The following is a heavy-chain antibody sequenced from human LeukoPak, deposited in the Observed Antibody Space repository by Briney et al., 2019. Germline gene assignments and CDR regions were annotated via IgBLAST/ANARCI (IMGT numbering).Heavy chain of an antibody. V-gene: IGHV3-48*01. CDR3: ARFISLGG. D-gene: IGHD3-10*01. Sequence: TGGSLRLSCAVSGFTFSSYSRNWVRRAPGKGLEWISYIGSSVSTRYYADSVKGRFTISRDNGKHSLYLQMNSLRVDDTAVYYCARFISLGGWGQGAPVTVSS. CDR1: GFTFSSYS. CDR2: IGSSVSTR. J-gene: IGHJ4*02.